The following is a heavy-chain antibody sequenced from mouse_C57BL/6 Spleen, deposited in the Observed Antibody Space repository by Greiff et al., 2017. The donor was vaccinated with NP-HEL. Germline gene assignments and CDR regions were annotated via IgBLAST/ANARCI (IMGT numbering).Heavy chain of an antibody. D-gene: IGHD2-2*01. CDR2: IYPRSGNT. CDR3: ARTGYDEGYYYAMDY. Sequence: QVQLQQSGAELARPGASVKLSCKASGYTFTSYGISWVKQRTGQGLEWIGEIYPRSGNTYYNEKFKGKATLTADKSSSTAYMELRSLTSEDSAVYFCARTGYDEGYYYAMDYWGQGTSVTVSS. J-gene: IGHJ4*01. V-gene: IGHV1-81*01. CDR1: GYTFTSYG.